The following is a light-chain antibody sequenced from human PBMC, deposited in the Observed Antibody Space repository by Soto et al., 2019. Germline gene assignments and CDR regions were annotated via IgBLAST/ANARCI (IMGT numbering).Light chain of an antibody. CDR1: QSVSSTY. V-gene: IGKV3-20*01. J-gene: IGKJ5*01. CDR2: GAS. CDR3: XXXXSSPPIT. Sequence: EIVLTQSPGTLSLSPGERATLSCRASQSVSSTYLAWYLQKPGQAPRLLIYGASTRATGIPDRFSGSGSGTDFTLTISRLEPEDXAVYXXXXXXSSPPITFGQGTRLEIK.